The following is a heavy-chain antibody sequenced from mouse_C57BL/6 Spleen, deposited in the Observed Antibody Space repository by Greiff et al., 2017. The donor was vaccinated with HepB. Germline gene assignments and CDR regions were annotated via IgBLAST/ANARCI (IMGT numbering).Heavy chain of an antibody. Sequence: VQLLQSGPELVKPGASVKMSCKASGYTFTDYNMHWVKQSHGKSLEWIGYINPNNGGTSYNQKFKGKATLTVNKSSSAVDMELRSLTTEDSAFYYCAREGYDGDFDYWGQGTTLTVAS. CDR2: INPNNGGT. CDR3: AREGYDGDFDY. J-gene: IGHJ2*01. D-gene: IGHD3-1*01. CDR1: GYTFTDYN. V-gene: IGHV1-22*01.